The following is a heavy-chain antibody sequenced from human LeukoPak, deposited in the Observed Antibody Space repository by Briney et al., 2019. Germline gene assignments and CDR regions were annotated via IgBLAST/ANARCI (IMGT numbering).Heavy chain of an antibody. J-gene: IGHJ6*03. Sequence: GGSLRLSCGASGFTFSSYWMHWVRHAPGKGLVWVSRINNDGSSTSYADSVQGRFTISRDNAKNTLYLQMNSLRAEDTALYYCARVARGDYYYYYMDVWGKGTTVTVSS. CDR3: ARVARGDYYYYYMDV. CDR1: GFTFSSYW. CDR2: INNDGSST. V-gene: IGHV3-74*01. D-gene: IGHD3-10*01.